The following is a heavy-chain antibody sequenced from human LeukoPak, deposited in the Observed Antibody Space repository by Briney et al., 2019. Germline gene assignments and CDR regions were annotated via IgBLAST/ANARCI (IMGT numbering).Heavy chain of an antibody. CDR2: IYYSGST. CDR3: ARFDYSVDY. CDR1: GGSISSSSYY. J-gene: IGHJ4*02. D-gene: IGHD2-15*01. Sequence: SETLSLTCTVSGGSISSSSYYWGWIRQPPGKGREWIGYIYYSGSTYYNPSLKSRVTISVNTSKNQFSLKLSSVTAADTAVYYCARFDYSVDYWGQGTLVTVSS. V-gene: IGHV4-30-4*08.